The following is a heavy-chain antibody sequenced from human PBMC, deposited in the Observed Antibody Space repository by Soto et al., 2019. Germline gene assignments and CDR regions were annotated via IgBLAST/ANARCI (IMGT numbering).Heavy chain of an antibody. CDR2: IYYSGCT. V-gene: IGHV4-30-4*01. J-gene: IGHJ4*02. Sequence: AQLQESGPGLVKPSQTLSLTCTVSGGSISSGDYYWSWIRQPPGKGLEWIGYIYYSGCTYYNPPHRRLLNIPVETSKTQFPLKLSSVTAADTAVYYCARAQGSGFLVSWGQGTLVTVSS. CDR1: GGSISSGDYY. CDR3: ARAQGSGFLVS. D-gene: IGHD3-10*01.